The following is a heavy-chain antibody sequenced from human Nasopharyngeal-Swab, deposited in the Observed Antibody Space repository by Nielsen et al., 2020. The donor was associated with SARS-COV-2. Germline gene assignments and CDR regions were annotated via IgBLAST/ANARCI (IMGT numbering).Heavy chain of an antibody. Sequence: WIRQPPGKGLEWVAVISYDGSNKYYADSVKGRFTISRDNSKNTLYLQMNSLRAEDTAVYYCARVEAGGEWELLPYYYYYMDVWGKGTTATVSS. CDR2: ISYDGSNK. J-gene: IGHJ6*03. D-gene: IGHD1-26*01. V-gene: IGHV3-30-3*01. CDR3: ARVEAGGEWELLPYYYYYMDV.